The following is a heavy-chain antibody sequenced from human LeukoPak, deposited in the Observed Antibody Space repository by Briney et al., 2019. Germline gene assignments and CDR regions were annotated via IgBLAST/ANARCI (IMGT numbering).Heavy chain of an antibody. J-gene: IGHJ3*02. CDR2: IYPGDSDT. D-gene: IGHD1-26*01. V-gene: IGHV5-51*01. CDR1: GYIFTNYC. CDR3: ARVAVGADDALDM. Sequence: GESLKISCQASGYIFTNYCIGWVRQMPGKGLEWMGIIYPGDSDTRYSPSFQGQVTVSADESISTAYLQWSSLKASDPAMCYCARVAVGADDALDMWGQGTMVTVSS.